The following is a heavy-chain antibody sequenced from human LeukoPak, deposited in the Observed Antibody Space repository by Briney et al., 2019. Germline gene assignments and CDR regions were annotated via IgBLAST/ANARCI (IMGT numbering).Heavy chain of an antibody. CDR1: GGSISSGDYS. CDR3: ASMGRSTGL. V-gene: IGHV4-30-4*01. D-gene: IGHD2-2*01. J-gene: IGHJ4*02. Sequence: SETLSLTCTVSGGSISSGDYSWSWIRQPPGKGLEWIGYIYYSGSTYYNPSLKSRVTISVDTSKNQYSLKLSSVTAADTAVYYCASMGRSTGLWGQGTLVTVSS. CDR2: IYYSGST.